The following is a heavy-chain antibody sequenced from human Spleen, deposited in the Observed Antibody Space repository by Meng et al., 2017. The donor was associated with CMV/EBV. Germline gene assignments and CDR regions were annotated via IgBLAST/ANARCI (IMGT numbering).Heavy chain of an antibody. V-gene: IGHV5-51*01. J-gene: IGHJ5*02. Sequence: SCKASGYSFTEYWIGWVRQTPGKGLECMGIIYPADSDTKYSPSFRGQVTISADRSINTAYLQWTSLKASDTAMYYCVRHPLLRGFDPWGQGTLVTVSS. CDR2: IYPADSDT. CDR3: VRHPLLRGFDP. D-gene: IGHD2-21*01. CDR1: GYSFTEYW.